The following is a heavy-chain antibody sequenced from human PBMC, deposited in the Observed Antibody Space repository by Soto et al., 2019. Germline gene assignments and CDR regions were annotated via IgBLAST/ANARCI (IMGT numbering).Heavy chain of an antibody. CDR3: AKEYWIEAAEEGDP. CDR1: GFTFSNYG. CDR2: ISYDGSNK. V-gene: IGHV3-30*18. J-gene: IGHJ5*02. Sequence: QVQLVESGGGVVQPGRSLRLSCAASGFTFSNYGMHWVRQAPGKGLEWVAVISYDGSNKYYVDSVKGRFTISRDNSKNTLYLQMNSLRAEDTAVYYCAKEYWIEAAEEGDPWGQGTLVTVSS. D-gene: IGHD6-13*01.